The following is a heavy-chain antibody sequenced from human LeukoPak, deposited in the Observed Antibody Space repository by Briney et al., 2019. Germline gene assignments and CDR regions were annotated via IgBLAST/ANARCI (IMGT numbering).Heavy chain of an antibody. CDR1: GFTFSTYA. J-gene: IGHJ4*02. CDR3: ARAGNIRFDY. D-gene: IGHD1/OR15-1a*01. Sequence: GGSLRLSCAASGFTFSTYAMSWVRQAPGKGLEWVSGFSGNGGSTYYADSVKGRFTISRDNSKNTLYLQMTSLRAEDTAVYYCARAGNIRFDYWGQGTLVTVSS. CDR2: FSGNGGST. V-gene: IGHV3-23*01.